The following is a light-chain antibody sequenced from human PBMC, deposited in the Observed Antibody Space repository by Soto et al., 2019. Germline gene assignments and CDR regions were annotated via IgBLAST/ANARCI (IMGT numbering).Light chain of an antibody. CDR2: ENN. CDR3: QSYDSGLSGYV. Sequence: QSVLTQPPSVSEAPGQRVTISCTGSSSNIGAGYEAHWYQQVPGTAPKLLIYENNNRPSGVPDRFSGSKSGTSASLAITGLQAEDEAEYYCQSYDSGLSGYVFGTGTQLTVL. CDR1: SSNIGAGYE. V-gene: IGLV1-40*01. J-gene: IGLJ1*01.